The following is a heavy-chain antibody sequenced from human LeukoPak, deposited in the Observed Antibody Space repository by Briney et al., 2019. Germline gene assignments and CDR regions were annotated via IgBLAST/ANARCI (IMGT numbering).Heavy chain of an antibody. CDR2: IKPDGSEK. CDR1: GFSFSVYW. V-gene: IGHV3-7*01. D-gene: IGHD1-1*01. J-gene: IGHJ4*02. CDR3: VRNWNLDS. Sequence: GGSLRLSCAASGFSFSVYWVSWVRQAPGRGLEWVANIKPDGSEKNYGDSVKGRFTISRDNAKNSLFLQMNSLTAEDTAVYYCVRNWNLDSWGQGTLVTVSS.